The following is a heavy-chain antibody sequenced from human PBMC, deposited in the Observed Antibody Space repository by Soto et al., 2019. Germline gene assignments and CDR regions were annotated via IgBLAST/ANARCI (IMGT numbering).Heavy chain of an antibody. D-gene: IGHD1-26*01. Sequence: GGSLRLSCAASGFTLSSYSMNWVRQAPGKGLEWVSSISSSSSYIYYADSVKGRFTISRDNAKNSLYLQMNSLRAEDTAVYYCAREWWELLDYWGQGTLVTVSS. CDR2: ISSSSSYI. J-gene: IGHJ4*02. V-gene: IGHV3-21*01. CDR3: AREWWELLDY. CDR1: GFTLSSYS.